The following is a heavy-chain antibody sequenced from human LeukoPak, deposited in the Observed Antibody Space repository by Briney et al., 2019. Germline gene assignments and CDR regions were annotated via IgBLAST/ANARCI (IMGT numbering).Heavy chain of an antibody. V-gene: IGHV3-7*01. Sequence: GGSLRLSCAASGFTFSGYWMSWVRQAPGKGLEWVANIKQDGSEKYYVDSVKGRFTISRDNAKNSLYLQMNSLRAEDTAVYYCARDVPSGDIVVVPAAKAFDPWGQGTLVTVSS. J-gene: IGHJ5*02. D-gene: IGHD2-2*01. CDR2: IKQDGSEK. CDR1: GFTFSGYW. CDR3: ARDVPSGDIVVVPAAKAFDP.